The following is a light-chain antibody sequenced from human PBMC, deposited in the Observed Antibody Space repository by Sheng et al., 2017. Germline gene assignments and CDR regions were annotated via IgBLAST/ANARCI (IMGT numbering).Light chain of an antibody. CDR1: QSVSSSY. CDR3: QQYGTSPEWT. V-gene: IGKV3-20*01. Sequence: EIVLTQSPGTLSLSPGERATLSCRASQSVSSSYLAWYQQKPGQAPRLLIYDASSRATGISDRFSGSGSGTDFTLTISRLEPEDFAVYYCQQYGTSPEWTFGQGTKVEIK. J-gene: IGKJ1*01. CDR2: DAS.